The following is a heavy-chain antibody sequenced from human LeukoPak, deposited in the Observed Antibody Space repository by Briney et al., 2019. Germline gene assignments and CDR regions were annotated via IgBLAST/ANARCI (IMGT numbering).Heavy chain of an antibody. D-gene: IGHD1-26*01. CDR2: IWYDGSNK. J-gene: IGHJ4*02. CDR3: ARDLYSGSYYDY. Sequence: GGSLRLSCAASGFTSSSYGMHWVRQAPGKGLEWVAVIWYDGSNKYYGDSVKGRFTISRDNSKNTLYLQMNTLRAEDTAVYYCARDLYSGSYYDYWGQGTLVTVSS. V-gene: IGHV3-33*01. CDR1: GFTSSSYG.